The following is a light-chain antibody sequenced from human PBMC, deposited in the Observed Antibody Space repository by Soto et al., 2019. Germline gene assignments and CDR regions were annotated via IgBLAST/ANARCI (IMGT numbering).Light chain of an antibody. CDR2: DVS. CDR1: SSDDDGYNY. CDR3: FLFGRGPYV. V-gene: IGLV2-11*01. J-gene: IGLJ1*01. Sequence: QSALTQPRSVSGSPGQSVTDSCTGTSSDDDGYNYVSWYQQHPDKAPKVIIYDVSNRPSGVPDLFSGPKSGNTASLTISGLQAEDEADYSCFLFGRGPYVFGTGTIVTVL.